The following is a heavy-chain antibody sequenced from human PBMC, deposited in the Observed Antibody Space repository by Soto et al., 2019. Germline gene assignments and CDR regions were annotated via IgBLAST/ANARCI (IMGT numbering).Heavy chain of an antibody. CDR1: GFTLSSYS. Sequence: EVQLVESGGGMVQPGGSLRVSCAASGFTLSSYSMHWVSQAPGKGLEWVSYISGSGGTIYYADSVKGRFTISRDNAKNSLSVQMNSLTDEDTAVYFCARETGLRSSGWSYYFDFWGQGTRVTVSS. D-gene: IGHD6-19*01. CDR2: ISGSGGTI. V-gene: IGHV3-48*02. CDR3: ARETGLRSSGWSYYFDF. J-gene: IGHJ4*02.